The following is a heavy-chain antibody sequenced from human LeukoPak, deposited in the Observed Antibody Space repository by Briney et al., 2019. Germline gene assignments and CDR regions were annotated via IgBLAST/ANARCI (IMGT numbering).Heavy chain of an antibody. D-gene: IGHD3-22*01. CDR1: GFTFGNHG. V-gene: IGHV3-33*05. CDR2: ITYDGNDI. Sequence: TGGSLRLSCVGSGFTFGNHGMHWVRQAPGKGLEWLTVITYDGNDIFYVDSVRGRFTISRDNSKNTLYLQMNSLRAEDTAVYYCARDWDYYEGHAFDIWGQGTMVTVSS. CDR3: ARDWDYYEGHAFDI. J-gene: IGHJ3*02.